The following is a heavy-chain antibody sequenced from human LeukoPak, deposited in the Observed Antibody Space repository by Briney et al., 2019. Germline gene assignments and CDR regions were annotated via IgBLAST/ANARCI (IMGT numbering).Heavy chain of an antibody. V-gene: IGHV1-2*02. D-gene: IGHD3-22*01. CDR2: INPNSGGT. J-gene: IGHJ4*02. CDR1: GYTFTGYY. CDR3: ARVLNYYDSSGYDY. Sequence: ASVKVSCKASGYTFTGYYMHWVRQAPGQGLEWMGWINPNSGGTNYAQKFQGRVTMTRDTSISTACMELSRLRSDDTAVYYCARVLNYYDSSGYDYWGQGTLVTVSS.